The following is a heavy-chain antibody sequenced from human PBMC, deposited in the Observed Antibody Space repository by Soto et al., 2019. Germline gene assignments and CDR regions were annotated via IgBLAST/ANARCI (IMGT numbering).Heavy chain of an antibody. V-gene: IGHV2-5*02. J-gene: IGHJ4*02. D-gene: IGHD4-17*01. CDR3: AHTTTVTEFDY. CDR2: IYWDDDK. Sequence: QITLKESGPTLVKPTQTLTLTCTFSGFSLSTSGVGVGWIRQPPGKALEWLALIYWDDDKRYSPSLKSRLTLTKDASKHQVVLTMTNMDPVDTAAYYCAHTTTVTEFDYWGQGTLVTVSS. CDR1: GFSLSTSGVG.